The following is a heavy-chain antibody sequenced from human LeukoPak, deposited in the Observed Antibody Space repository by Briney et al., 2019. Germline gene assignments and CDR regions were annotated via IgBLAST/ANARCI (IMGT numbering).Heavy chain of an antibody. J-gene: IGHJ4*02. V-gene: IGHV4-59*12. D-gene: IGHD3-10*01. CDR1: GGSINNSY. CDR2: IYYSGST. CDR3: ASDSDRTKGRIFDY. Sequence: SETLSLTCTVSGGSINNSYWTWIRQPPGKGLEWIGHIYYSGSTNYSPSLKSRVTISVDTSKNQFPLKLSSVTAADTAVYYCASDSDRTKGRIFDYWGQGTLVTVSS.